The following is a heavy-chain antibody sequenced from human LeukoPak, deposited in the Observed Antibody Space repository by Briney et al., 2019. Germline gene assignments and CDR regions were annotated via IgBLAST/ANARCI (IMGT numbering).Heavy chain of an antibody. CDR2: ISGSGGGT. CDR1: GFTFSSYA. CDR3: AKDRRRVTMIGVSDAFDI. J-gene: IGHJ3*02. V-gene: IGHV3-23*01. D-gene: IGHD3-22*01. Sequence: GGSLRLSCAASGFTFSSYAMSWVRQAPGKGLEWVSGISGSGGGTYYADSVSGRFTIFRDNPKNTLYLQMNSLRAEDTAVYYCAKDRRRVTMIGVSDAFDIWGQGTMVTVSS.